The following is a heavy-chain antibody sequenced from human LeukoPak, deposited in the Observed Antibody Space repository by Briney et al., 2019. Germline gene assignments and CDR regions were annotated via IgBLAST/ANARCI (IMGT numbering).Heavy chain of an antibody. V-gene: IGHV3-33*03. CDR2: IWYDGSIK. J-gene: IGHJ4*02. CDR1: GFTFDTYG. Sequence: PGRSLRLSCVASGFTFDTYGMHWVRQAPGKGLEWVALIWYDGSIKYHADSVKGRFTISRDKSKNTLYLQMNSLRAEDTAVYYCAKLRGSSVIRTAFDYWGQGTLVTVAS. CDR3: AKLRGSSVIRTAFDY. D-gene: IGHD3-22*01.